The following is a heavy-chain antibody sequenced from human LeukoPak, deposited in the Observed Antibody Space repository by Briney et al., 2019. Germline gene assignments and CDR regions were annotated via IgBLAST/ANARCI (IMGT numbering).Heavy chain of an antibody. Sequence: SETLSLTCAVSGGXISSSNCWSWVRQPPGKGLEWIGEIYHSGSTKYNPSLKSRVTMSVDKSKNQFSLKLSSVTAADTAVYYCARGEGYSSSWYQPHFDYWGQGTLVTVSS. CDR1: GGXISSSNC. CDR2: IYHSGST. D-gene: IGHD6-13*01. V-gene: IGHV4-4*02. J-gene: IGHJ4*02. CDR3: ARGEGYSSSWYQPHFDY.